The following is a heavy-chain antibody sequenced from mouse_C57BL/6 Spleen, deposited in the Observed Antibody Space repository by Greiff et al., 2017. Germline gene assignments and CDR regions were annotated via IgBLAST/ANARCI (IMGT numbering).Heavy chain of an antibody. Sequence: QVQLQQPGAELVMPGASVKLSCKASGYTFTSYWMHWVKQRPGQGLEWIGEIDPSDSYTNYNQKFKGKSTLTVDKSSSTAYMQLSSLTSEDSAVYYCARWGLRAAWFAYWGQGTLVTVSA. CDR3: ARWGLRAAWFAY. D-gene: IGHD2-4*01. CDR2: IDPSDSYT. CDR1: GYTFTSYW. J-gene: IGHJ3*01. V-gene: IGHV1-69*01.